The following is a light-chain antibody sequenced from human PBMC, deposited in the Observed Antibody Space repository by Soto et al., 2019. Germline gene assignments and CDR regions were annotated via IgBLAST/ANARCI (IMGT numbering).Light chain of an antibody. CDR2: DAS. CDR1: QDIAGY. Sequence: DIQITQSPSSLSASVGDRVTITCRASQDIAGYLAWYQQKPGIAPKLLIYDASNLEAGVPSRFRGSGSGTDFTFTISRLQPEDIATYYCQQYENLPTFGQGTRLEIK. CDR3: QQYENLPT. V-gene: IGKV1-33*01. J-gene: IGKJ5*01.